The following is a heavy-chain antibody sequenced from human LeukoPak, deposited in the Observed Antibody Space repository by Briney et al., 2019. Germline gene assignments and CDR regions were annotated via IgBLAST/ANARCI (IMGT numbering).Heavy chain of an antibody. Sequence: PSETLSLTCTVSGGSLSGYHWGWIRQSPGKGLEWIGSIYYSGSTYYNPSLKSRVTISVDTSKNQFSLKLSSVTAADTAVYYCARERLRWNAFDIWGQGTMVTVSS. V-gene: IGHV4-39*07. J-gene: IGHJ3*02. D-gene: IGHD4-23*01. CDR3: ARERLRWNAFDI. CDR2: IYYSGST. CDR1: GGSLSGYH.